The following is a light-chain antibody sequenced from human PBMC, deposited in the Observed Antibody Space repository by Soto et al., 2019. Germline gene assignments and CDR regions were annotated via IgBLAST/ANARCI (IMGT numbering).Light chain of an antibody. Sequence: DIQMTQSPSTLSGSVGDRGTITCRARQTISSWLAWYQQKPGKAHKLLIYKASTLKSGVQSRFSGSGSGTEFTLTIRSLQPDDFATYYCKHYNSYSEAFGQGTKVDIK. CDR3: KHYNSYSEA. V-gene: IGKV1-5*03. J-gene: IGKJ1*01. CDR1: QTISSW. CDR2: KAS.